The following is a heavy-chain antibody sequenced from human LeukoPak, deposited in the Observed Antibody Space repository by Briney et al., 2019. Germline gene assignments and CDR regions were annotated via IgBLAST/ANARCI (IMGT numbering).Heavy chain of an antibody. V-gene: IGHV7-4-1*02. J-gene: IGHJ4*02. Sequence: GASVKVSCKASGYTFTTYGINWVRQAPGQGLEWMGWVNTNTGNPTYAQGFTGRFVFSVDTSVSTAYLQISSLKASDTAMYYCASGSSGWYRYFDYWGQGTLVTVSS. D-gene: IGHD6-19*01. CDR3: ASGSSGWYRYFDY. CDR2: VNTNTGNP. CDR1: GYTFTTYG.